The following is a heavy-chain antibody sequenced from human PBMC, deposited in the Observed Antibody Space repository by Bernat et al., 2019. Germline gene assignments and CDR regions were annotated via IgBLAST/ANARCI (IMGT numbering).Heavy chain of an antibody. J-gene: IGHJ5*02. CDR2: IYYSGST. D-gene: IGHD3-3*01. CDR1: GGSISSGGYY. Sequence: QVQLQESGPGLVKPSQTLSLTCTVSGGSISSGGYYWSWIRQHPGKGLEWIGYIYYSGSTYYNPSLKSRVTISADTSKNQFSLKLSSVTAADTAVYYCARRQRITIFGVASNWFDPWGQGTLVTVSS. V-gene: IGHV4-31*03. CDR3: ARRQRITIFGVASNWFDP.